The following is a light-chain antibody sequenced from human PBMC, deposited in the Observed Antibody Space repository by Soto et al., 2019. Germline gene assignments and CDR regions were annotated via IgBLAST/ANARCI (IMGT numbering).Light chain of an antibody. CDR1: QSVSSW. Sequence: DIQMTQSPSNLSASVGDRVTITCRASQSVSSWLAWYQQKPGKAPNLLIYTASSLESGVPSRFSGSGSGTEFTPTNSSLEPDDFATFYGQHYNSEWTLGQGDTVEPK. CDR2: TAS. V-gene: IGKV1-5*03. CDR3: QHYNSEWT. J-gene: IGKJ1*01.